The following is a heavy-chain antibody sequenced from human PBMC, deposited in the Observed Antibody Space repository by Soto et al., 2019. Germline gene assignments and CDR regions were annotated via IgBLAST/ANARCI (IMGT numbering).Heavy chain of an antibody. Sequence: ASVKVSCKASGYTFTSYGISWVRQAPGQRLEWMGWINAGNGNTKYSQKFQGRVTITRDTSASTAYMELSSLRSEDTAAYYCARGGVTGTVFDYWGQGTLVTVSS. CDR1: GYTFTSYG. V-gene: IGHV1-3*01. D-gene: IGHD1-20*01. CDR2: INAGNGNT. J-gene: IGHJ4*02. CDR3: ARGGVTGTVFDY.